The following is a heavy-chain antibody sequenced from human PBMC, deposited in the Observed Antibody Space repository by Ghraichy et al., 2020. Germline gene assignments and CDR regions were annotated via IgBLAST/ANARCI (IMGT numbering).Heavy chain of an antibody. CDR2: IYHSGST. D-gene: IGHD3-10*01. J-gene: IGHJ5*02. Sequence: SETLSLTCTVSGYSISSGYYWGWIRQPPGKGLEWIGSIYHSGSTYYNPSLKSRVTISVDTSKNQFSLKLSSVTAADTAVYYCARGGGFGESWFDPWGQGTLVTVSS. CDR3: ARGGGFGESWFDP. CDR1: GYSISSGYY. V-gene: IGHV4-38-2*02.